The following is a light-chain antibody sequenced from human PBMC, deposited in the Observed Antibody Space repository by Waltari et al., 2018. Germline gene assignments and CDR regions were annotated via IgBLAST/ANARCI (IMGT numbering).Light chain of an antibody. CDR1: SSDVGGYNY. Sequence: QSALTQPASVSGSLGQSITISCTGTSSDVGGYNYVSWYEQHPGKAPKRIIYGVSERSSGVSNRFSGSKSANPASLTISGLQTEDEADYYCSSYTRSNTWVFGGGTRLTVL. CDR3: SSYTRSNTWV. CDR2: GVS. V-gene: IGLV2-14*01. J-gene: IGLJ3*02.